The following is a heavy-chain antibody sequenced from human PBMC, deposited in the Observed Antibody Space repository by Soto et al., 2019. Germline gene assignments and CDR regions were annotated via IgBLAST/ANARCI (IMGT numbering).Heavy chain of an antibody. CDR3: AKDFRGYFDY. J-gene: IGHJ4*02. V-gene: IGHV3-30*18. CDR2: ISYDGSNK. CDR1: GFNFNSYV. Sequence: AGGSLRLSCAASGFNFNSYVIHWVRQAPAKGLEWVAVISYDGSNKYYADSVKGRFTISRDNSKNTLYLQMNSLRAEDTAVYYCAKDFRGYFDYWGQGTLVTVSS.